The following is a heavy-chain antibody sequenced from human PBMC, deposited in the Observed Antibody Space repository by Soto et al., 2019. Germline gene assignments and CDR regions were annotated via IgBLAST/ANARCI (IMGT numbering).Heavy chain of an antibody. CDR3: ARHCGGDCYPLYAFDI. Sequence: QVQLVQSGAEVKKPGASVKVSCKASGYTFTSYAMHWVRQAPGQRLEWMGWINAGNGNTKYSQKFQGRVTITRDTSASTAYMELSSLRSEDTAVYYCARHCGGDCYPLYAFDIWGQGIMVTVSS. CDR1: GYTFTSYA. V-gene: IGHV1-3*01. J-gene: IGHJ3*02. D-gene: IGHD2-21*01. CDR2: INAGNGNT.